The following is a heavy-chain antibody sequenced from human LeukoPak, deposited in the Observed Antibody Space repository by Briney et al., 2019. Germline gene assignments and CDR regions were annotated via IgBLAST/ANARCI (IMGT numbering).Heavy chain of an antibody. V-gene: IGHV1-8*01. Sequence: ASVKVSCKASGYTFTSYDINWVRQATGQGLEWMGWMIPNSGNTGYAQKFQGRVTMTRNTSISTAYMELSSLRSEDTAVYYCARGFDKSYDKTLDYWGQGTLVTVSS. CDR2: MIPNSGNT. J-gene: IGHJ4*02. D-gene: IGHD5-12*01. CDR1: GYTFTSYD. CDR3: ARGFDKSYDKTLDY.